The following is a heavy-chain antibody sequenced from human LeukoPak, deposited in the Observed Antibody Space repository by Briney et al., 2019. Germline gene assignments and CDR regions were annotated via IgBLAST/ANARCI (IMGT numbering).Heavy chain of an antibody. J-gene: IGHJ3*02. Sequence: PSETLSLTCTIPGGSISSYYWSWIRQPPGKGLEWIRNIYYTGSTNYNPSLQSRVTISVDASKNQFSLKLGSVTAADTAVYYCARGFQWHPKPNAFDIWGQGTMVTVSS. CDR3: ARGFQWHPKPNAFDI. D-gene: IGHD2-8*01. CDR1: GGSISSYY. V-gene: IGHV4-59*01. CDR2: IYYTGST.